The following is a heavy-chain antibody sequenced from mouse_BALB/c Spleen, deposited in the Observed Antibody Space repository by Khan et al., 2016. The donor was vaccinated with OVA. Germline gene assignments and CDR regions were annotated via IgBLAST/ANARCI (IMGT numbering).Heavy chain of an antibody. Sequence: QVQLKESGPGLVAPSQSLSITCTLSGFSLTNYGVHWVRPPPGKGLEWLVVIWSDGSTTYDSALKSRLTISKDNAKSQVFLEMDSLQTDDTAMYYCARQPYYHYYIMDYWGQGTSVTVSS. CDR2: IWSDGST. CDR1: GFSLTNYG. D-gene: IGHD2-10*01. J-gene: IGHJ4*01. V-gene: IGHV2-6-1*01. CDR3: ARQPYYHYYIMDY.